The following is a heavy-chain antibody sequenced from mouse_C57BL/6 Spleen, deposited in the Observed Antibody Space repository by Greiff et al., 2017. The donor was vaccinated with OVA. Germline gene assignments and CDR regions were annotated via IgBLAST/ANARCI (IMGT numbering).Heavy chain of an antibody. CDR1: GFSLTSYG. J-gene: IGHJ1*03. D-gene: IGHD4-1*01. Sequence: VHLVESGPGLVQPSQSLSITCTVSGFSLTSYGVHWVRQSPGKGLEWLGVIWSGGSTDYNAAFISRLSISKDNSKSQVFFKMNSLQADDTAIYYCARKNWDEGYFDVWGTGTTVTVSS. CDR3: ARKNWDEGYFDV. V-gene: IGHV2-2*01. CDR2: IWSGGST.